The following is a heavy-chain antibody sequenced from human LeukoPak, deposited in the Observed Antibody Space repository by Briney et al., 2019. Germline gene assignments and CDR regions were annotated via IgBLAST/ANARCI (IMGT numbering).Heavy chain of an antibody. V-gene: IGHV4-59*08. CDR3: ARRGSYDSSGYYLDY. Sequence: SETLSLTCTVSGGSISSYYWSWIRQPPGKGLEWIGYIYYSGSTNYNPSLKSRVTISVDTSKNQFSLKLSSVTAADTAVYYCARRGSYDSSGYYLDYWGQGTLVTVSS. CDR2: IYYSGST. CDR1: GGSISSYY. J-gene: IGHJ4*02. D-gene: IGHD3-22*01.